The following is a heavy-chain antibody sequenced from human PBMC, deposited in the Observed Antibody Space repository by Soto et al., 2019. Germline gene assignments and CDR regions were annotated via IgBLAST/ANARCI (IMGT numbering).Heavy chain of an antibody. CDR2: IYYDGST. D-gene: IGHD7-27*01. V-gene: IGHV4-31*03. Sequence: SETLSLTCTVSGGSINSGGYYWNWIRQHPGKDLEWIGYIYYDGSTYYNPSLQTRINISADTSKNQFSLNLSSVTAADTAVYYCASFSHWANPFHYWGQGTMVTVYS. J-gene: IGHJ4*02. CDR1: GGSINSGGYY. CDR3: ASFSHWANPFHY.